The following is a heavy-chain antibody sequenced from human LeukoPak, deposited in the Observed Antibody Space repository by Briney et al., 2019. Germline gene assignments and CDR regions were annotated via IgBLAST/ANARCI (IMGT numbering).Heavy chain of an antibody. CDR3: AREGGLRMTTGYFDY. V-gene: IGHV3-11*06. CDR1: GFTFSYYY. J-gene: IGHJ4*02. CDR2: ISSSSAYT. Sequence: PGGSPRLSCAASGFTFSYYYMSWIRQAPGKGLEWVSYISSSSAYTDYADSVKGRFSISRDNAKNSLYLQMNSLRAEDTAVYYCAREGGLRMTTGYFDYWGQGTLVTVSS. D-gene: IGHD4-17*01.